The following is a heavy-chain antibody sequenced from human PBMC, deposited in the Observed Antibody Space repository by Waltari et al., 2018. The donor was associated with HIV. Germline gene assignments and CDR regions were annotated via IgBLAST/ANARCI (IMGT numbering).Heavy chain of an antibody. Sequence: QLQLQESGPGLVKPSETLSLTCTVSGGSISSSSYYWGWIRQPPGKGLEWIGSIYYSVSTYYNPSLKSRVTISVDTSKNQFSLKLSSVTAADTAVYYCARHVGPESYYYGMDVWGQGTTVTVSS. D-gene: IGHD1-26*01. CDR1: GGSISSSSYY. CDR2: IYYSVST. V-gene: IGHV4-39*01. J-gene: IGHJ6*02. CDR3: ARHVGPESYYYGMDV.